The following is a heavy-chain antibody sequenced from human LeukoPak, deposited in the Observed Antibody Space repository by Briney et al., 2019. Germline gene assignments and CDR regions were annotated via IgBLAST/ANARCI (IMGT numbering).Heavy chain of an antibody. CDR1: GFTLSSYW. V-gene: IGHV3-74*01. J-gene: IGHJ6*02. CDR2: IDPDGSTT. CDR3: TRVQAGRAGLMDV. Sequence: AGSLRLSCAASGFTLSSYWMHWVRQAPGEGLVWVSRIDPDGSTTNYADSVKGRFTTSRDNAKNTLYLQMNSLRAEDTALYYCTRVQAGRAGLMDVWGRGPTVTVSS. D-gene: IGHD6-13*01.